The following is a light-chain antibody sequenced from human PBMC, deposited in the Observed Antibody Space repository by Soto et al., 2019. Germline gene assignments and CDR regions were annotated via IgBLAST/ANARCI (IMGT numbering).Light chain of an antibody. Sequence: EILLTQSPATLSLSPGERATLSCRASQNIDTYVAWFQQKPGQAPRLLIYDASNRATGVPARFSGSGSGTDSTLTITNLEPEDFAVYYCQQRDTWPAWTFGQGTKVEI. CDR2: DAS. J-gene: IGKJ1*01. V-gene: IGKV3-11*01. CDR1: QNIDTY. CDR3: QQRDTWPAWT.